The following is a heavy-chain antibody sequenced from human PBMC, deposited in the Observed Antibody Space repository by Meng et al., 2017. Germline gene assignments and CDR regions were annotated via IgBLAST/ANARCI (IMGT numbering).Heavy chain of an antibody. CDR3: AHGFNDFWSGYYYYYYGMDV. Sequence: SGPTLVKPTQTITLTCTFSGFSLSTSGVGVGWIRQPPGKALEWLALIYWDDDKRYSPSLKSRLTITKDTSKNQVVLTMTNMDPVDTATYYCAHGFNDFWSGYYYYYYGMDVWGQGTTVTVSS. J-gene: IGHJ6*02. CDR2: IYWDDDK. D-gene: IGHD3-3*01. CDR1: GFSLSTSGVG. V-gene: IGHV2-5*02.